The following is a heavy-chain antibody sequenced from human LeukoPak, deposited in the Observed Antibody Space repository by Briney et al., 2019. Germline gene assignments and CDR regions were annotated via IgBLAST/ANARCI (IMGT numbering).Heavy chain of an antibody. V-gene: IGHV4-4*07. CDR2: IYGSGST. CDR1: GGSINKYY. J-gene: IGHJ4*02. CDR3: ARDSSSGWAQNFDY. Sequence: SETLSLTCTVCGGSINKYYWNWIRQPAGGGLEWIGRIYGSGSTNYNPSLKSRVTMSLDTSNNQFSLKLSSVTAADTAVYYCARDSSSGWAQNFDYWGQGILVTVAS. D-gene: IGHD6-19*01.